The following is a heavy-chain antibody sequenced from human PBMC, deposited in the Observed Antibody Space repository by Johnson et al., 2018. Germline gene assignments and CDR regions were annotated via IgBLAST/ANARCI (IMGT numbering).Heavy chain of an antibody. CDR1: GYTFTNYD. CDR3: ARGSSSAMAYGMDV. Sequence: VQLVQSGAEVKKPGASVKVSCKASGYTFTNYDINWVRQATGQGLEWMGWMNPNSGNTGYAQKFQGRVTMTRNTSISTAYMEVSSLRSEDPAVYYCARGSSSAMAYGMDVWGKGTTVTVSS. V-gene: IGHV1-8*01. D-gene: IGHD5-18*01. CDR2: MNPNSGNT. J-gene: IGHJ6*04.